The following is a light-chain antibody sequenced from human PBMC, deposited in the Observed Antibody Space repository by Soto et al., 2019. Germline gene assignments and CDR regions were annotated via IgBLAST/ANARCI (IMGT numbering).Light chain of an antibody. Sequence: DIQMTQSPSSLSASVGDRFTSTCRASQIISSYLNWYQEKPGKAPKLLIYAASSLQSGVPSRFSGSGSGTDFTLTISSLQPEDFATYYCQQSYSTPITFGQGTRLE. V-gene: IGKV1-39*01. CDR2: AAS. J-gene: IGKJ5*01. CDR1: QIISSY. CDR3: QQSYSTPIT.